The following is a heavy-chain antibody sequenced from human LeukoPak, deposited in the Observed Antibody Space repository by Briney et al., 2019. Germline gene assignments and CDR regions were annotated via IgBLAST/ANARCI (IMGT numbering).Heavy chain of an antibody. D-gene: IGHD3-22*01. CDR1: GFTFSSYA. CDR3: AREPPGITMIADAFDI. Sequence: GGSRRLSCAASGFTFSSYAMHWVRQAPGKGLEWVAVISYDGSNKYYADSVKGRFTISRDNSKNTLYLQMNSLRAEDTAVYYCAREPPGITMIADAFDIWGQGTMVTVSS. J-gene: IGHJ3*02. V-gene: IGHV3-30-3*01. CDR2: ISYDGSNK.